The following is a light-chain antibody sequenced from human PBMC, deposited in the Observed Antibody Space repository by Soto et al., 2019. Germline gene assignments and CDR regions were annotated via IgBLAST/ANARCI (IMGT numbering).Light chain of an antibody. J-gene: IGKJ4*01. CDR3: QKYDSGPLT. CDR1: QGITNW. CDR2: SAS. Sequence: DIQMTQSPSSVSASVGDRVTITCRASQGITNWLAWYQQKSGRVPELLIYSASTLQSGVPSRFSGSGSGADFSLTITSLQPEDAATYYCQKYDSGPLTFGGGTKVDIK. V-gene: IGKV1-27*01.